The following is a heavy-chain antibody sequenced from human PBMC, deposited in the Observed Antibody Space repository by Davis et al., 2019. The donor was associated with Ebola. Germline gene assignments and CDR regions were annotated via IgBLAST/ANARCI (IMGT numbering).Heavy chain of an antibody. CDR2: IKQDGSEK. CDR1: GFSFSSYS. J-gene: IGHJ4*02. V-gene: IGHV3-7*01. CDR3: ATRGVTPL. Sequence: GGSLRLSCAASGFSFSSYSMSCVRHPPGKGMEWVANIKQDGSEKYYVDSVKGRFTISRDNAKNSLYLQMNSLRAEDTAVYYCATRGVTPLWGQGTLVTVSS. D-gene: IGHD2-21*02.